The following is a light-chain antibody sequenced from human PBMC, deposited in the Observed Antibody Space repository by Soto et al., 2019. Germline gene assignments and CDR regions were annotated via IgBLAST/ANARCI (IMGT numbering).Light chain of an antibody. CDR3: QKDNSAPWT. V-gene: IGKV1-27*01. Sequence: DIQMTQSPSSLSASVGDRVTITCRASQGISNDLAWYQQQPGKVPKLLIYVASTLQSGVPSRFSGSGSGTDFTLTISSLQPEDVATYYCQKDNSAPWTFGQGTKVEIK. CDR1: QGISND. CDR2: VAS. J-gene: IGKJ1*01.